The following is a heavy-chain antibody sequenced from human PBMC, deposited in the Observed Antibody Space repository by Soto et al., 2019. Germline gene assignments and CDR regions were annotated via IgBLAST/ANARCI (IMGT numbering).Heavy chain of an antibody. D-gene: IGHD2-2*01. CDR2: IFGDDDK. J-gene: IGHJ3*02. Sequence: QITLKESGPPLVKPTQTLTLTCTFSGFPLSTSGMAVGWIRQPPGKALEWLARIFGDDDKLDSPFLRSRLNNTKTTSNNQVVLTMTNMDPVDTATNYCAHRRPDCVGTRCYQRGQTFDIWGQGTLVTVSS. CDR1: GFPLSTSGMA. V-gene: IGHV2-5*02. CDR3: AHRRPDCVGTRCYQRGQTFDI.